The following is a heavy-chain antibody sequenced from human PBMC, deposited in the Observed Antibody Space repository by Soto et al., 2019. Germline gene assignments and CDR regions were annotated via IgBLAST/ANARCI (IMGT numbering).Heavy chain of an antibody. J-gene: IGHJ6*02. CDR2: ISWNSGSI. CDR1: GFTFDDYA. CDR3: ATDIDPGYSGGWYDYYYYGMDI. Sequence: GGSLRLSCAASGFTFDDYAMHWVRQAPGKGLEWVSGISWNSGSIGYADSVKGRFTISRDNAKNSLYLQMNSLRAEDTALYYCATDIDPGYSGGWYDYYYYGMDIWRQETTFTTSS. D-gene: IGHD6-19*01. V-gene: IGHV3-9*01.